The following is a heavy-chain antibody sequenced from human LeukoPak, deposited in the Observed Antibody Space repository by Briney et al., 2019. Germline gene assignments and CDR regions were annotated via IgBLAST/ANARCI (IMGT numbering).Heavy chain of an antibody. CDR3: ARDLPFWSGYGLFDY. V-gene: IGHV3-23*01. CDR2: ISGSAGST. Sequence: GGSLRLSCAASGSTFSSYAMSWVRQAPGKGLEWVSAISGSAGSTYYADSVKGRFTISRDNSKNTLYLQMNSLRAEDTAVYYCARDLPFWSGYGLFDYWGQGTLVTVSS. CDR1: GSTFSSYA. D-gene: IGHD3-3*01. J-gene: IGHJ4*02.